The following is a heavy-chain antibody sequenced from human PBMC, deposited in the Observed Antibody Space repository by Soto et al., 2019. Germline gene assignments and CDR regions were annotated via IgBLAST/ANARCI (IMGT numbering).Heavy chain of an antibody. D-gene: IGHD4-4*01. CDR2: IKEDGSER. J-gene: IGHJ5*02. CDR1: GFSFGGYW. Sequence: GGSLRLSCVGSGFSFGGYWMSWVRQAPGQGPEWVANIKEDGSERHYVDSVKGRFTISGANPENSLFLQMNNLRVEDSAIYYCAITTSTVSYWFDPWGPGTQVTVSS. CDR3: AITTSTVSYWFDP. V-gene: IGHV3-7*03.